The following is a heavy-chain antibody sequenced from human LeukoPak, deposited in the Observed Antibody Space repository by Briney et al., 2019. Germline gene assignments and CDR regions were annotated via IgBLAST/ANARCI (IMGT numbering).Heavy chain of an antibody. CDR2: ISDSGGRT. Sequence: GGSLRLSCAASGFTFSNAWMSWVRQAPGKGLEWVSVISDSGGRTYYTDSVKGRFTISRDNSKNTLYLQMNSLRAEDTAVYYCAKDLPERLYGMDVWGQGTTVTVSS. V-gene: IGHV3-23*01. J-gene: IGHJ6*02. CDR3: AKDLPERLYGMDV. CDR1: GFTFSNAW.